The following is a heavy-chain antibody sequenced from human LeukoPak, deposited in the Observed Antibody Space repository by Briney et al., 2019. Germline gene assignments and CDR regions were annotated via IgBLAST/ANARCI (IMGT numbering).Heavy chain of an antibody. CDR1: GFTFSSYS. V-gene: IGHV3-21*01. D-gene: IGHD6-6*01. Sequence: GGSLRLSCAASGFTFSSYSMNWVRQAPGKGLEWVSSISSSSSCIYYADSVKGRFTISRDNAKNSLYLQMNSLRAEDTAVYYCARVNGAARNNWFDPWGQGTLVTVSS. CDR3: ARVNGAARNNWFDP. J-gene: IGHJ5*02. CDR2: ISSSSSCI.